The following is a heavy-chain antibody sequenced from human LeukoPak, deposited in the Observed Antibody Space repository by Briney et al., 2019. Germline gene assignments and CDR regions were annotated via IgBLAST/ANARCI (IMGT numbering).Heavy chain of an antibody. CDR1: GGSISSSSYY. J-gene: IGHJ4*02. V-gene: IGHV4-39*01. CDR3: ARIYGDYVDY. Sequence: ASETLSLTCTVSGGSISSSSYYWGWLRQPPGKGLEWIGSIYYSGSTYYNPSLKSRVTISVDTSKNQFSLKLSSVTAADTAVYYCARIYGDYVDYWGQGTLVTVSS. D-gene: IGHD4-17*01. CDR2: IYYSGST.